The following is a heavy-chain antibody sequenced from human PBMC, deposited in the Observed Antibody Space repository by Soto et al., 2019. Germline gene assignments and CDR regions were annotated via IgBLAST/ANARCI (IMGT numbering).Heavy chain of an antibody. J-gene: IGHJ4*02. V-gene: IGHV3-21*01. Sequence: GGSLRLSCAASGFTFSSYSMNWVRQAPGKGLEWVSSISSSSSYIYYADSVKGRFTISRDNATNSLYLQMNSLRAEDTAVYYCASGDYSDSSGYYYNDNYWGQGTLVTVSS. D-gene: IGHD3-22*01. CDR3: ASGDYSDSSGYYYNDNY. CDR2: ISSSSSYI. CDR1: GFTFSSYS.